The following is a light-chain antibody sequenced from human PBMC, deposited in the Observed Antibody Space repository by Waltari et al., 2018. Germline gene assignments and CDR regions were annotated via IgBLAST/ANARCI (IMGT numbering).Light chain of an antibody. J-gene: IGLJ3*02. V-gene: IGLV1-47*01. CDR3: AAWDDRLRGRV. CDR1: RSNIGSNY. Sequence: QSVLTQPPSASGTPGQRVTISCSGSRSNIGSNYIFWYQQLPGTAPKLLIYRSDQRPSGVPDRFSGSKSGTSASLASGGLRSEDEADYYCAAWDDRLRGRVFGGGTKLTVL. CDR2: RSD.